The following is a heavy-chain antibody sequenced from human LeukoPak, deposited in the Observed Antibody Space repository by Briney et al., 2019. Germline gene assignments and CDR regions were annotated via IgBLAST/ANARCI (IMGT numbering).Heavy chain of an antibody. J-gene: IGHJ4*02. CDR1: GYTLTELS. V-gene: IGHV1-24*01. D-gene: IGHD6-13*01. CDR2: FDPEDGET. CDR3: ARVSLSAAAGSYFDY. Sequence: ASVKVSCKVSGYTLTELSMHWVRQAPGKGLEWMGGFDPEDGETIYAQKFQGRVTMTEGTSTDTAYMELSSLRSEDTAVYYCARVSLSAAAGSYFDYWGQGTLVTVSS.